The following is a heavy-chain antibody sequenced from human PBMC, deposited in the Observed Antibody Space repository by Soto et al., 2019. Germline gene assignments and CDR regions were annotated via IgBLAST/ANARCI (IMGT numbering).Heavy chain of an antibody. D-gene: IGHD3-3*01. J-gene: IGHJ4*02. CDR3: AREKYYDFWSGYYRVIDY. V-gene: IGHV1-69*13. CDR1: GGTFSSYA. CDR2: IIPIFGTA. Sequence: ASVKVSCKASGGTFSSYAISWVRQAPGQGLEWMGGIIPIFGTANYAQKFQGRVTITADESTSTAYMELSSLRSEDTAVYYCAREKYYDFWSGYYRVIDYWGQGTLVTVSS.